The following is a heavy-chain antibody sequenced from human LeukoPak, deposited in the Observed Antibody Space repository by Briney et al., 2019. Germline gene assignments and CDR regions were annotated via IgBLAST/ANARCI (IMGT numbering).Heavy chain of an antibody. J-gene: IGHJ5*02. V-gene: IGHV4-59*01. Sequence: SETLSLTCTVSGGSISSYYWSWIRQPPGKGLEWIGYIHYSGSTNYNPSLKSRVTISVDTSKNQFSLKLSSVTAADTAVYYCARAPYYYDSPPSWFDPWGQGTLVTVSS. CDR2: IHYSGST. D-gene: IGHD3-22*01. CDR3: ARAPYYYDSPPSWFDP. CDR1: GGSISSYY.